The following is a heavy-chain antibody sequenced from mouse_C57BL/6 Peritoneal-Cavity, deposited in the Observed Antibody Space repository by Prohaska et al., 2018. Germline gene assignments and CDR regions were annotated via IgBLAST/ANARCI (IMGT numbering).Heavy chain of an antibody. V-gene: IGHV1-75*01. CDR1: DYTFTDYY. J-gene: IGHJ2*01. D-gene: IGHD1-1*01. CDR2: IFAGSGST. CDR3: ARGSSKFDY. Sequence: QVQLQQSGPELVKPGASVKISCKASDYTFTDYYINWVKQRPGQCFELICGIFAGSGSTYYKEKVKGKVTISVDKSSSTVYMVMSNLTSEDTAVYYCARGSSKFDYWGQGTTLTVSS.